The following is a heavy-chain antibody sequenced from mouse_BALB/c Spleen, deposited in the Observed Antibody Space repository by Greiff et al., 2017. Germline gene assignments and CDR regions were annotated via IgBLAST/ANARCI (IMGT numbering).Heavy chain of an antibody. CDR3: ARSGYLYYDYDDDDAYAMDY. Sequence: EVKLMESGPGLVKPSQSLSLTCTVTGYSITSDYAWNWIRQFPGNKLEWMGYISYSGSTSYNPSLKSRISITRDTSKNQFFLQLNSVTTEDTATYYCARSGYLYYDYDDDDAYAMDYWGQGTSVTVSS. D-gene: IGHD2-4*01. J-gene: IGHJ4*01. CDR2: ISYSGST. V-gene: IGHV3-2*02. CDR1: GYSITSDYA.